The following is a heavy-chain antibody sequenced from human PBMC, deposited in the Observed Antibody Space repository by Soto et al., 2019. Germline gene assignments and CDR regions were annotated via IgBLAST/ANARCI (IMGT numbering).Heavy chain of an antibody. D-gene: IGHD6-13*01. CDR2: INPIFGTA. CDR1: GGTFSFYF. J-gene: IGHJ5*02. CDR3: ARDEDGYRWSDP. V-gene: IGHV1-69*13. Sequence: ASVKVSCKASGGTFSFYFISWLRQAPGQGLEWMGGINPIFGTANYAQKFQGRVTITADEYTSTAYMELSSLRSEDTAVYYCARDEDGYRWSDPWGQGTLVTVSS.